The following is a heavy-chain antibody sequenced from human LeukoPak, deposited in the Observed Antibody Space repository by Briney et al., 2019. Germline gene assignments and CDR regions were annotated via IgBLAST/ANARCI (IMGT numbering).Heavy chain of an antibody. CDR3: ARARGNQVNLALIYYYYMDV. CDR2: INPSGGST. D-gene: IGHD3-10*01. CDR1: GYTFTSYY. J-gene: IGHJ6*03. Sequence: ASVKVSCKASGYTFTSYYMHWVRQAPGQGLEWMGIINPSGGSTSYAQKFQGRVTMTRNTSIGTAYMELSSLRSEDTAVYYCARARGNQVNLALIYYYYMDVWGKGTTVTISS. V-gene: IGHV1-46*01.